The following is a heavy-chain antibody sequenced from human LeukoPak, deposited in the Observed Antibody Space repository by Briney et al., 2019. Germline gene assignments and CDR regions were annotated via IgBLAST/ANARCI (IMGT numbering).Heavy chain of an antibody. CDR3: ARVPIAAAVIDY. CDR2: IYTSGST. V-gene: IGHV4-61*02. J-gene: IGHJ4*02. CDR1: GGSFSSGSYY. Sequence: SETLSLTCAVYGGSFSSGSYYWSWIRQPAGKGLEWIGRIYTSGSTNYNPSLKSRVTISVDTSKNQFSLKLSSVTAADTAVYYCARVPIAAAVIDYWGQGTLVTVSS. D-gene: IGHD6-13*01.